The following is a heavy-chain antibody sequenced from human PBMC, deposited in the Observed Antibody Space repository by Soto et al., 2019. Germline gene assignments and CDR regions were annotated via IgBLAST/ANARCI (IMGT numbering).Heavy chain of an antibody. D-gene: IGHD3-10*01. CDR3: TRGEDYYGRPLMDV. CDR2: IDPSDSYT. V-gene: IGHV5-10-1*01. J-gene: IGHJ6*02. CDR1: GYSFTSYW. Sequence: PVESLKISCKGSGYSFTSYWISWVRQMPGKGLEWMGRIDPSDSYTNYSPSFQGHVTISRDDSISIAYLQMNSLRTEDTAVYYCTRGEDYYGRPLMDVWGQGTTVTVSS.